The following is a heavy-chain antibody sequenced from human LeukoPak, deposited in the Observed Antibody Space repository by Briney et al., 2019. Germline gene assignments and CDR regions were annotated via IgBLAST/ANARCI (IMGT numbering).Heavy chain of an antibody. CDR2: MRYGGFKK. CDR3: VKDCGLGGDRDH. Sequence: GGSLRLSCNASGFTFTSYGIHWFRQAPGKGLEWLTFMRYGGFKKYNDSLMGRFSMSRDNSKNTVFLHMISLRPEDTAMYYCVKDCGLGGDRDHWGQGTLVTVPS. V-gene: IGHV3-30*02. J-gene: IGHJ4*02. CDR1: GFTFTSYG. D-gene: IGHD2-21*01.